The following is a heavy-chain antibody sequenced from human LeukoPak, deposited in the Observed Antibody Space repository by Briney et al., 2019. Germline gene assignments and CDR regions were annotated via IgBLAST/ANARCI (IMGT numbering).Heavy chain of an antibody. Sequence: AGGSPRLSCAASGFTFSSYAMSWVRQAPGKGLEWVSAISGSGGSTYYADSVKGRFTISRDNSKNTLYLQMNSLRAEDTAVYYCAKDLGGGAVAPYWGQGTLVTVSS. CDR2: ISGSGGST. CDR3: AKDLGGGAVAPY. D-gene: IGHD6-19*01. J-gene: IGHJ4*02. CDR1: GFTFSSYA. V-gene: IGHV3-23*01.